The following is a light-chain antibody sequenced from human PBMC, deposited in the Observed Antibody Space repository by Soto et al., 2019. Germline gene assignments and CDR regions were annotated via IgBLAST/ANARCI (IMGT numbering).Light chain of an antibody. CDR3: HHFGTSART. Sequence: EIVLTQSPGTLSLSPGERATLSCRASQSISSTDLVWYQQRPGQAPRLLIYGASSRATGIPERFSGSGSGTDFSLTISRLEPEDFAVYYCHHFGTSARTFGQGTEVEVK. CDR2: GAS. J-gene: IGKJ1*01. V-gene: IGKV3-20*01. CDR1: QSISSTD.